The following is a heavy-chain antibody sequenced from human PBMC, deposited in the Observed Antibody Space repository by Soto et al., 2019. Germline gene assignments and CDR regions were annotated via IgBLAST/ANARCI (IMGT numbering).Heavy chain of an antibody. J-gene: IGHJ5*02. V-gene: IGHV2-70*01. CDR3: ARSTTVGARRIWFDP. CDR1: GFTLTTSEMC. CDR2: IDWNDDK. Sequence: SGPTLVNPTQTLTLTCTFSGFTLTTSEMCVSWIRQPPEKALEWLALIDWNDDKYYSISLKTRLTISKDTSKNQVVLTMTNMDPVDTATYYCARSTTVGARRIWFDPWGQGTLVTVSS. D-gene: IGHD4-17*01.